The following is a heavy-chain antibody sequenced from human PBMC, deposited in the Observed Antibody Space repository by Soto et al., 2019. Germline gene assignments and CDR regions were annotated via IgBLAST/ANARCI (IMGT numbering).Heavy chain of an antibody. Sequence: PGGSLRLSCAASGFTFNKYIMHWVRQAPGKGLEYVSGINGDGSGTSYSDSLKGRFTISRDNSKNTLFLQMGSLRDEDMAVYYCARVFYDSGAYYYDYWGQGTLVTV. V-gene: IGHV3-64*02. CDR2: INGDGSGT. CDR3: ARVFYDSGAYYYDY. CDR1: GFTFNKYI. J-gene: IGHJ4*02. D-gene: IGHD3-22*01.